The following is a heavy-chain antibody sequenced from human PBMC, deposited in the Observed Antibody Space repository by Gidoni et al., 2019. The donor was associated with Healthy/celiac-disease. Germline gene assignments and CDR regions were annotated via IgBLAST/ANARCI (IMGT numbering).Heavy chain of an antibody. CDR2: ISGSGGST. Sequence: EVQLLESGGGLVQPGGSLRLSCAASGFTFSSYPLNWVRQAPGKGLEWVSAISGSGGSTYYADSVKGRFTISRDNSKNTLYLQMNSLRAEDTAVYYCAKDLSRVVVPAAIVYYYGMDVWGQGTTVTVSS. V-gene: IGHV3-23*01. J-gene: IGHJ6*02. D-gene: IGHD2-2*02. CDR3: AKDLSRVVVPAAIVYYYGMDV. CDR1: GFTFSSYP.